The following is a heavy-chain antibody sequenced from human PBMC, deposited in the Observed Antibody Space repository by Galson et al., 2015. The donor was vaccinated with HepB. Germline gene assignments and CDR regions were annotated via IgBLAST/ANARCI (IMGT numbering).Heavy chain of an antibody. CDR1: GFTFDDYA. Sequence: SLRLSCAASGFTFDDYAMHWVRHAPGKGLEWVSGISWNSGSIGYADSVKGRFTISRDNAKNSLYLQMNSLRAEDTALYYCAKDIGPPDSSSWYVVLPVGFDYWGQGTLVTVSS. V-gene: IGHV3-9*01. J-gene: IGHJ4*02. CDR3: AKDIGPPDSSSWYVVLPVGFDY. D-gene: IGHD6-13*01. CDR2: ISWNSGSI.